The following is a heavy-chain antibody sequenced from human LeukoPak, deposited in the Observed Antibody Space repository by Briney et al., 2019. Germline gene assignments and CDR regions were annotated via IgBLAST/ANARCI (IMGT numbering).Heavy chain of an antibody. CDR1: GFTFDDYA. CDR2: ISWNGASI. Sequence: GGSLRLSCAASGFTFDDYAMHWVRQAPGKGLEWVSGISWNGASIGYADSVKGRFTISRDNAKNSLYLQMSSLRIEDTASYYCAKDSYGGSGSYYLYSFDMWGQGTMVTVSS. CDR3: AKDSYGGSGSYYLYSFDM. D-gene: IGHD3-10*01. V-gene: IGHV3-9*01. J-gene: IGHJ3*02.